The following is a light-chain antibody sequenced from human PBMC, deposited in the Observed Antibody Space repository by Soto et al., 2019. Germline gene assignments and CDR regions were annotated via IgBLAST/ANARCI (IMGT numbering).Light chain of an antibody. CDR1: QSISSY. CDR3: QHADSFPLIP. J-gene: IGKJ5*01. Sequence: IQMTQSPTSLSASLVDRVTITFLASQSISSYLNWYQQQPGKAHKLLIYAASSLQSGVPSRFSGSGSGTDFTLTISSMQPEDFATYYCQHADSFPLIPFGQGTRLEIK. V-gene: IGKV1-39*01. CDR2: AAS.